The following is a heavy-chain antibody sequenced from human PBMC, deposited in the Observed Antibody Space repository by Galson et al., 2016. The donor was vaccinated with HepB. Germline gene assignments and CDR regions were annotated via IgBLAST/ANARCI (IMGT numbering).Heavy chain of an antibody. CDR2: IGIVGDT. Sequence: SLRLSCAASGITFSTYGFHWVRQAAGKGLEWVSAIGIVGDTYYPGSVKGRFTISRDNAKNSLYLQMNSLRAEDTAVYYCVGGTYNRFDSWGQGTLVTVSS. D-gene: IGHD1-26*01. J-gene: IGHJ4*02. CDR3: VGGTYNRFDS. V-gene: IGHV3-13*01. CDR1: GITFSTYG.